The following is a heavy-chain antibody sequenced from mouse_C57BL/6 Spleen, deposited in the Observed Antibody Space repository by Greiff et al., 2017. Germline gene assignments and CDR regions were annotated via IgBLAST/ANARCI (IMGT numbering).Heavy chain of an antibody. Sequence: LVESGAELARPGASVKLSCKASGYTFTSYGISWVKQRTGQGLEWIGEIYPRSGNTYYNEKFKGTATLTADKSSSTAYLELRSLTSEDSAVYVCARGVTNFLDYWGQGTTLTVSS. CDR3: ARGVTNFLDY. CDR1: GYTFTSYG. J-gene: IGHJ2*01. V-gene: IGHV1-81*01. D-gene: IGHD2-1*01. CDR2: IYPRSGNT.